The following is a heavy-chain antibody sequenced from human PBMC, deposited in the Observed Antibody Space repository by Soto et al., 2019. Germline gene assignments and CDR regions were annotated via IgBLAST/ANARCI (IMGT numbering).Heavy chain of an antibody. D-gene: IGHD3-22*01. CDR2: VHYTGST. CDR3: ARHLYSGESSGYYGY. Sequence: QLQLQESGPGLVKPSETLALTCTVSDGSISRSNFYWGWIRQPPGKGLEWIGRVHYTGSTYYNPSITSRVTMSVDSSKTHLSLKVSSVTAADTAVYYCARHLYSGESSGYYGYWGQGALVTVSS. CDR1: DGSISRSNFY. J-gene: IGHJ4*02. V-gene: IGHV4-39*01.